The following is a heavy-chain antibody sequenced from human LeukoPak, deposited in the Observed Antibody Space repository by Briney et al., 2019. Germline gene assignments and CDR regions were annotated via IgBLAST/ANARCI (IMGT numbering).Heavy chain of an antibody. J-gene: IGHJ5*02. V-gene: IGHV3-48*01. Sequence: GGSLRLSCVASGLTFSSWSMNWVRQRPGKGLEWISHISSSSDTMYYADSVKGRFTISRDNAKNSLYLQMNSLRAEDTAVYYCVSGQANDYDRNGYYTWFDPWGQGTLVTVSS. CDR2: ISSSSDTM. CDR1: GLTFSSWS. D-gene: IGHD3-22*01. CDR3: VSGQANDYDRNGYYTWFDP.